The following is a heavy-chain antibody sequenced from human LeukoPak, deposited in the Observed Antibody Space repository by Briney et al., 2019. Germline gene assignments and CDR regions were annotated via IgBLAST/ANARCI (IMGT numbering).Heavy chain of an antibody. Sequence: ASVTVSCKASGYTFTSYAMHWVRQAPGQRLEWMGWINAGNGNTKYSQKFQGRVTITRDTSASTAYMELSSLRSEDTAVYYCARVGYFDWLLTNCFDYWGQGTLVTVSS. CDR3: ARVGYFDWLLTNCFDY. D-gene: IGHD3-9*01. CDR1: GYTFTSYA. J-gene: IGHJ4*02. CDR2: INAGNGNT. V-gene: IGHV1-3*01.